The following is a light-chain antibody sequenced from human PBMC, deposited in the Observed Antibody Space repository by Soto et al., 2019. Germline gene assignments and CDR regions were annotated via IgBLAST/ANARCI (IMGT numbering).Light chain of an antibody. CDR1: SSDVGAFDY. CDR3: SSYAGNNIFV. J-gene: IGLJ1*01. Sequence: QSVLTQPPFASGSPGQSVTISCTGTSSDVGAFDYVSWYQQYPGEAPKLLIYDVNKRPSGVPDRFSGSKSDNTASLTVSGLQAEDEADFYCSSYAGNNIFVFGTGTKVTVL. CDR2: DVN. V-gene: IGLV2-8*01.